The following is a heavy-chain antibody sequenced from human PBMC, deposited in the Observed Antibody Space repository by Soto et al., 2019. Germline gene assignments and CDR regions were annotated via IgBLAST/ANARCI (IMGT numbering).Heavy chain of an antibody. V-gene: IGHV3-23*01. J-gene: IGHJ4*02. CDR3: TKDRHPDGIWTFDF. CDR2: LGGGGDT. CDR1: WFSFGNYY. Sequence: GGAPRLSCSAPWFSFGNYYMNWVRQALGKGLEWVSALGGGGDTHYAESVKGRFTISRDYSKNILLLQMNSLRDEDSAIYYCTKDRHPDGIWTFDFWGQGTLVTVSS. D-gene: IGHD3-9*01.